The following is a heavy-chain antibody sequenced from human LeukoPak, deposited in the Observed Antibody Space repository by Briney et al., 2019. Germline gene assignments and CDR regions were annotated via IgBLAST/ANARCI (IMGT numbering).Heavy chain of an antibody. CDR2: MNPNSGNT. V-gene: IGHV1-8*01. D-gene: IGHD2-15*01. CDR3: ARGDYCSGGSCYNWFDP. CDR1: GYAFTSYD. Sequence: ASVNVSCKASGYAFTSYDINWVRQATGQGLEWMGWMNPNSGNTGYAQKFQGRVTMTRNTSISTAYMELSSLRSEDTAVYYCARGDYCSGGSCYNWFDPWGQGTLVTVSS. J-gene: IGHJ5*02.